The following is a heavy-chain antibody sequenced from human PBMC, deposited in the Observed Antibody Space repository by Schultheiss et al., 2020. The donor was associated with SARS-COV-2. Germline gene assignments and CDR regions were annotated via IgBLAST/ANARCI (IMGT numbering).Heavy chain of an antibody. J-gene: IGHJ2*01. Sequence: ASVKVSCKASGYTFTGYYMHWVRQAPGQGLEWIGWINPNSGGTNYAQKFQGRVTMTRDTSISTAYMELSRLRSDDTAVYYCARGDYSSSFNWYFDLWGRGTLVTVSS. V-gene: IGHV1-2*02. D-gene: IGHD6-13*01. CDR2: INPNSGGT. CDR3: ARGDYSSSFNWYFDL. CDR1: GYTFTGYY.